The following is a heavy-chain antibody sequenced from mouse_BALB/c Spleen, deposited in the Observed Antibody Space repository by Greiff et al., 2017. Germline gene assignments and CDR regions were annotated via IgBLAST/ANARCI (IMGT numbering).Heavy chain of an antibody. CDR3: ARHFYGNYEGNAMDY. CDR2: ISSGGSYT. J-gene: IGHJ4*01. D-gene: IGHD2-1*01. Sequence: EVKVVESGGDLVKPGGSLKLSCAASGFTFSSYGMSWVRQTPDKRLEWVATISSGGSYTYYPDSVKGRFTISRDNAKNTLYLQMSSLKSEDTAMYYCARHFYGNYEGNAMDYWGQGTSVTVSS. V-gene: IGHV5-6*01. CDR1: GFTFSSYG.